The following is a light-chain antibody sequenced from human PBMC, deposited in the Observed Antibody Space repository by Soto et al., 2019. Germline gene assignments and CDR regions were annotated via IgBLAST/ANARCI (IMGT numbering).Light chain of an antibody. CDR1: SSDVGFFNY. CDR2: DVS. Sequence: QSALAQPRSVSGSPGQSVTISCTGTSSDVGFFNYVSWYQQHPGKAPKIIIYDVSERPSGVPDRFSGSKSGNTASLTISGLQAEDEADYYCFSYEGMYHYVFGTGTKVTVL. CDR3: FSYEGMYHYV. J-gene: IGLJ1*01. V-gene: IGLV2-11*01.